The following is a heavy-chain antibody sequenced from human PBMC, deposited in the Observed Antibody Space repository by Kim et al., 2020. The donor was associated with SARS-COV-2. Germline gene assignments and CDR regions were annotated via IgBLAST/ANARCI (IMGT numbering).Heavy chain of an antibody. Sequence: GGSLRLSCAASGLTFRNYGMRWVRQAPGKGLEWVADITYDGTIQYYGDSVEGRFTISRDNSKNTLYLQMNSLRLEDTAVYYCAKGPIAVVSGGKMWLDPWGQGTLVTVSS. J-gene: IGHJ5*02. V-gene: IGHV3-30*18. CDR3: AKGPIAVVSGGKMWLDP. D-gene: IGHD2-2*01. CDR1: GLTFRNYG. CDR2: ITYDGTIQ.